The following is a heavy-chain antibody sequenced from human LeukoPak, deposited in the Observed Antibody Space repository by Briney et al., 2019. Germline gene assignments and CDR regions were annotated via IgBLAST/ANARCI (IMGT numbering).Heavy chain of an antibody. CDR1: GFTFSSSE. Sequence: GGSLRLSCAASGFTFSSSEMNWVRQAPGKGLEWVSYISSSGSTIFYADSVKGRFTLSRDNAKNSLYLQMNSLRAEDTAVYYCAGDKTYAFDIWGQGTMVTVSS. V-gene: IGHV3-48*03. J-gene: IGHJ3*02. CDR3: AGDKTYAFDI. CDR2: ISSSGSTI.